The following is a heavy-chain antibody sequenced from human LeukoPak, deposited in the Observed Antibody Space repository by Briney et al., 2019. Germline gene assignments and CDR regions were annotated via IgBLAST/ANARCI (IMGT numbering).Heavy chain of an antibody. D-gene: IGHD3-9*01. Sequence: PGGSLRLSCVASGFTFSSYAMSWVRQAPGKGLEWVSTISHSGATTYYADSVKGRFTISRDNAKNSLYLQMNSLRAEDTAVYYCARDRDDILTGYQHYYYYYYMDVWGKGTTVTISS. V-gene: IGHV3-23*01. CDR1: GFTFSSYA. CDR3: ARDRDDILTGYQHYYYYYYMDV. J-gene: IGHJ6*03. CDR2: ISHSGATT.